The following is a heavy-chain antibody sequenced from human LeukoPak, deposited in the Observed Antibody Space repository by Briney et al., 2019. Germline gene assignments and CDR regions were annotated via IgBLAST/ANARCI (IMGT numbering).Heavy chain of an antibody. CDR2: ISWNSGSI. V-gene: IGHV3-9*01. CDR3: AKGTMVRGGGFDI. CDR1: GFTFDDYA. Sequence: PGGSLRLSCAASGFTFDDYAMHWVRQAPGKGLEWVSGISWNSGSIGYADSVKGRFTISRDNAKNSLYLQMNSLRAEDTALYYCAKGTMVRGGGFDIWGQGTMVTVSS. J-gene: IGHJ3*02. D-gene: IGHD3-10*01.